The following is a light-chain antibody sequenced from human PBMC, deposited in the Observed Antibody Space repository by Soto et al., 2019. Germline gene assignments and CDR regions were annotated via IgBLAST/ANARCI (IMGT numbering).Light chain of an antibody. Sequence: EIALTQSPATLSLSPGEGATLSCRASQSVSSYLASYQQRPGQAPRLLIYDASNRATGIPARFSGSGSGTDFILTISSLEPEDFAVYYCQQRSNWPPTFGQGTRLEIK. CDR1: QSVSSY. CDR2: DAS. CDR3: QQRSNWPPT. J-gene: IGKJ5*01. V-gene: IGKV3-11*01.